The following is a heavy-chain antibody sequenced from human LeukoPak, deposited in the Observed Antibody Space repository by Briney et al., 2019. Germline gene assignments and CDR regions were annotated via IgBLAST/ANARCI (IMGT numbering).Heavy chain of an antibody. CDR3: ARDEISGGWYNH. V-gene: IGHV1-18*01. D-gene: IGHD6-19*01. J-gene: IGHJ1*01. Sequence: ASVKASCKASGGTFSSYAISWVRQAPGQGLEWMGWINADNGNTNYAQKLQGRVTMTTDTSTSTAYMELRSLRSDDTAVYYCARDEISGGWYNHWGQGTLVTVSS. CDR2: INADNGNT. CDR1: GGTFSSYA.